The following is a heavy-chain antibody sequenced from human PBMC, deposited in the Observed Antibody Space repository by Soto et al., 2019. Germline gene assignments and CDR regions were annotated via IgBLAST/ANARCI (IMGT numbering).Heavy chain of an antibody. D-gene: IGHD3-22*01. CDR2: IYYSGST. CDR3: ARAFDSSGFNY. V-gene: IGHV4-59*01. Sequence: SETLSLTCTVSGGSISSYYWSWIRQPPGKGLEWIGYIYYSGSTNYNPSLKSRVTISVDTSKNQFSLKLSSVTAADTAVYYCARAFDSSGFNYWGQGALVTVSS. CDR1: GGSISSYY. J-gene: IGHJ4*02.